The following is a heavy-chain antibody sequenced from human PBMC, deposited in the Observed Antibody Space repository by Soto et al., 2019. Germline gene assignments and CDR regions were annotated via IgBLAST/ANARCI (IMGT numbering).Heavy chain of an antibody. V-gene: IGHV4-59*08. CDR2: IYYSGST. CDR1: GGSISSYY. CDR3: ASSVSGGTDWFDP. D-gene: IGHD2-15*01. J-gene: IGHJ5*02. Sequence: SETLSLTCTVSGGSISSYYWSWIRQPPGKGLEWIGYIYYSGSTNYNPSLKSRVTISVDTSKNQFSLKLSSVTAADTAVYYCASSVSGGTDWFDPWGQGTLVTVSS.